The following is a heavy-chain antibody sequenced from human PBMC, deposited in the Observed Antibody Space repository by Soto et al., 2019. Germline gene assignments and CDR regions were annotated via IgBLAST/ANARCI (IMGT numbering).Heavy chain of an antibody. Sequence: QVRLVESGGGVVQPGRSLRLSCAASGFTFTSYAIHWVRQAPGKGLEWVAVISYDGTKKYYVDSVRGRFTISRDNANNTVYLQMNSLRPEDTAVYCCVDEVELLYWGQGTLVTVSS. CDR2: ISYDGTKK. J-gene: IGHJ4*02. D-gene: IGHD1-7*01. CDR1: GFTFTSYA. V-gene: IGHV3-30-3*01. CDR3: VDEVELLY.